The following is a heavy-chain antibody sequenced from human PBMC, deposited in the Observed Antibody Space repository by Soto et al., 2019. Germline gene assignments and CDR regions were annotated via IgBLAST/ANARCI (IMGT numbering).Heavy chain of an antibody. Sequence: SETLCLTCAVSGYSISSSNWWGRNRQPPGKGLEWIGYIYYSGTTYYNPSLKSRVTMSVDTSKNQFSLKLTSVTAVDTAVYYCARREIQGPIDYCGQGTLVTVSS. CDR3: ARREIQGPIDY. J-gene: IGHJ4*02. V-gene: IGHV4-28*01. CDR2: IYYSGTT. D-gene: IGHD1-26*01. CDR1: GYSISSSNW.